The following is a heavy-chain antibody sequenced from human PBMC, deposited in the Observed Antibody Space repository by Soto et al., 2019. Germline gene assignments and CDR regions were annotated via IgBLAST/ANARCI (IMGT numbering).Heavy chain of an antibody. J-gene: IGHJ6*02. D-gene: IGHD3-10*02. CDR3: ARATQITMSPYGMDV. CDR1: GGSISSGGYS. CDR2: IYHSGST. Sequence: SETLSLTCAVSGGSISSGGYSWSWIRQPPGKGLEWIGYIYHSGSTYYNPSLKSRVTISVDRSKNQFSLKLSSVTAADTAVYYCARATQITMSPYGMDVWGQGTTVTVSS. V-gene: IGHV4-30-2*01.